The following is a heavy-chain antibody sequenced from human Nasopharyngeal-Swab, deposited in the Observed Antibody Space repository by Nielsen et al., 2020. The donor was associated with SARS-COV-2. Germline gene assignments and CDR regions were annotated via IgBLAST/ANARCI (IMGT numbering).Heavy chain of an antibody. CDR3: AREGHTGSVVDY. Sequence: SETLSLTCTVSGGSISSYYWSWIRQPPGKGLEWIGYIYYSGSTNYNPSLKSRVTISVDTSKNQFSLKLGSVTAADTAVYYCAREGHTGSVVDYWGQGTLVTVSS. J-gene: IGHJ4*02. D-gene: IGHD2-15*01. CDR1: GGSISSYY. V-gene: IGHV4-59*01. CDR2: IYYSGST.